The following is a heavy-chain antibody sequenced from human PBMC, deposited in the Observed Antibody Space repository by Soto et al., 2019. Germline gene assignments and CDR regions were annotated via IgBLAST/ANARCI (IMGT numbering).Heavy chain of an antibody. V-gene: IGHV4-59*01. CDR1: GGSISSYY. D-gene: IGHD1-1*01. J-gene: IGHJ4*02. CDR2: IYYSGST. CDR3: ARAPNDNLWPPFDY. Sequence: SETLSLTCTVSGGSISSYYWSWIRQPPGKGLEWIGYIYYSGSTNYNPSLKSRVTISVDMSKNQFSLKLTSVPAADTSVYYCARAPNDNLWPPFDYWGQGTLVTVSS.